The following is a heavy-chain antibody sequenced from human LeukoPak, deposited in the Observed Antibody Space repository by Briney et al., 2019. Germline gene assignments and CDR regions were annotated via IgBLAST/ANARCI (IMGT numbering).Heavy chain of an antibody. D-gene: IGHD5-18*01. CDR2: ISSSSSTI. J-gene: IGHJ4*02. CDR3: ARGGYSYGSDY. V-gene: IGHV3-48*01. Sequence: PGGSLRLSCAASGFTFSSYSMNWVRQAPGKGLEWVSYISSSSSTIYYADSVKGRFTISRDSAKNSLYLQMNSLRAEDTAVYYCARGGYSYGSDYWGQGTLVTVSS. CDR1: GFTFSSYS.